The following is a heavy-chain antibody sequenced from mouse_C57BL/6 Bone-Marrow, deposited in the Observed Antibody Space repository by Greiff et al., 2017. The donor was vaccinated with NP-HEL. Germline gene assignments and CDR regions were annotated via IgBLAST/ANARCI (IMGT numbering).Heavy chain of an antibody. Sequence: DVKLVESGGGLVQPGGSLKLSCAASGFTFSDYYMYWVRQTPEKRLEWVAYISNGGGSTYYPDTVKGRFTISRDNAKNTLYLQMSRLKSEDTAMYYCARQRNFDVWGTGTTVTVSS. J-gene: IGHJ1*03. V-gene: IGHV5-12*01. CDR2: ISNGGGST. CDR3: ARQRNFDV. CDR1: GFTFSDYY.